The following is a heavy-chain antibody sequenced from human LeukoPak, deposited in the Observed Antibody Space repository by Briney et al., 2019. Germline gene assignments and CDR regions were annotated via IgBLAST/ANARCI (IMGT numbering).Heavy chain of an antibody. Sequence: GGSLRLSCAASGFTFSTYSMNWVRQAPGKGLEWVSSISSSSSYKYYADSVTGRFTISRDNAKNSLHLQMNSLRAEDTAVYYCASNYYGSGNLGYWGQGTLVTVSS. J-gene: IGHJ4*02. V-gene: IGHV3-21*01. CDR1: GFTFSTYS. D-gene: IGHD3-10*01. CDR3: ASNYYGSGNLGY. CDR2: ISSSSSYK.